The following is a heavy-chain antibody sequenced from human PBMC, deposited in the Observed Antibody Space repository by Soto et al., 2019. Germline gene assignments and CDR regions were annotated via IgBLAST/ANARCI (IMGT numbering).Heavy chain of an antibody. V-gene: IGHV4-39*01. J-gene: IGHJ4*02. Sequence: SETLSLTCTVPGDSIGTTHSYWAWIRQSPGKGLEWIGNIHYSGSTYYMPSLRGRVTLSVDTSKNQFSLRLTSVTAEDTAVYYCARHEGNGNVWPLDYWGQGILVTVS. D-gene: IGHD2-8*01. CDR2: IHYSGST. CDR3: ARHEGNGNVWPLDY. CDR1: GDSIGTTHSY.